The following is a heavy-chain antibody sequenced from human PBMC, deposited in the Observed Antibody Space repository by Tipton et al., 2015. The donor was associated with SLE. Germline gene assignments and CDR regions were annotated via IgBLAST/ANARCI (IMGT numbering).Heavy chain of an antibody. Sequence: TLSLTCIVSGASITSYYWNWIRQFPGKGLEWIGNVYYSGTTNYNPSLKSRVTISINTSKNQFSLNLSSVTAADTAVYYCAKTGRRDYFDSWGQGTLVTVSS. CDR3: AKTGRRDYFDS. V-gene: IGHV4-59*01. CDR2: VYYSGTT. D-gene: IGHD7-27*01. CDR1: GASITSYY. J-gene: IGHJ4*02.